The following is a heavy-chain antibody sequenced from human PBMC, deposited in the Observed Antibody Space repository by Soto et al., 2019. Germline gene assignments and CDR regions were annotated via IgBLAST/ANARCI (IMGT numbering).Heavy chain of an antibody. J-gene: IGHJ5*02. CDR3: ARGGGSSWPNWFDP. Sequence: PSQTLSLTCAISGDSVSSNSAAWNWIRQSPSRGLEWLGRTYYRSKWYNDYAVSVKSRISINPDTSKNQFSLQLNSVTPEDTAVYYCARGGGSSWPNWFDPWGQGTLVTVSS. V-gene: IGHV6-1*01. CDR1: GDSVSSNSAA. CDR2: TYYRSKWYN. D-gene: IGHD6-13*01.